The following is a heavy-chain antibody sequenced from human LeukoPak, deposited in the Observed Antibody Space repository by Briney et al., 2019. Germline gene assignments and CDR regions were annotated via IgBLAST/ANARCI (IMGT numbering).Heavy chain of an antibody. CDR1: GFTFSSYW. CDR2: IKEDGSDK. CDR3: ARHVPATGC. Sequence: GGSLRLSCAAFGFTFSSYWMSWVRQAPGKGLEWVANIKEDGSDKYYVDSVKGRSTISRDNAKNSLYLQMNSLRAEDTAVYYCARHVPATGCWGQGTLVTVSS. J-gene: IGHJ4*02. V-gene: IGHV3-7*01. D-gene: IGHD4-17*01.